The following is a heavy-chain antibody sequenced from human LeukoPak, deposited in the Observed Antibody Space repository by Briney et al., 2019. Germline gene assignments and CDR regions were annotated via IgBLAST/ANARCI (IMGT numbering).Heavy chain of an antibody. CDR1: GFTFSSYA. CDR2: IYTGGST. V-gene: IGHV3-53*01. CDR3: ARGLRENDFWTGFCFDY. J-gene: IGHJ4*02. D-gene: IGHD3/OR15-3a*01. Sequence: PGGSLRLSCAASGFTFSSYAMSWVRQAPGKGLEWVSVIYTGGSTYYADSVKGRFTISRDNSKNTLYLQMNGLRAEDTAVYYCARGLRENDFWTGFCFDYWGQGTLVTVSS.